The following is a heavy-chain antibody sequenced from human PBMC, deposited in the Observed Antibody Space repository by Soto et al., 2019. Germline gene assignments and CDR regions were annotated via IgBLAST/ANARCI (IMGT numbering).Heavy chain of an antibody. J-gene: IGHJ5*02. Sequence: QVQLVQSGPEVKKPGASVKVSCKAIGYSFTSHYMHWVRQAPGQGLEWMGTIFPGGGNIAYAQTFKGRVTITTHTSTSTVHMELNSLTSADTAVYSCATDQSWLDLVCSFDPWGQGTLVTVSS. V-gene: IGHV1-46*03. CDR2: IFPGGGNI. CDR1: GYSFTSHY. CDR3: ATDQSWLDLVCSFDP. D-gene: IGHD3-9*01.